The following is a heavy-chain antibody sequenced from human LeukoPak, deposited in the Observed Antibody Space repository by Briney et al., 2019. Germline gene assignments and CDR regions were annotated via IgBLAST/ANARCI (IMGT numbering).Heavy chain of an antibody. Sequence: GASVKVSCKASGYTFTSYYMHWVRQAPGQGLEWMGIINPSGGSTSYAQKFQGRVTMTRDMSTSTVYMELSSLRSEDTAVYYCAKVLRLWFGELSKVGIDYWGQGTLVTVSS. D-gene: IGHD3-10*01. V-gene: IGHV1-46*01. CDR3: AKVLRLWFGELSKVGIDY. CDR2: INPSGGST. J-gene: IGHJ4*02. CDR1: GYTFTSYY.